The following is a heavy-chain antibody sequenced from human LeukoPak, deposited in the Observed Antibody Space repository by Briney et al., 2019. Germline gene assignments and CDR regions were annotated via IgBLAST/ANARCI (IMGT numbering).Heavy chain of an antibody. CDR2: IYPSGST. J-gene: IGHJ4*02. CDR3: ARGEYNFGTGDY. Sequence: TLSLTCEVSGASFSSGRYYWSWIRQAAGKGLEWIGRIYPSGSTNYNPSLKSRVIISIDTSKTQFSLNLTSVTASDTALYYCARGEYNFGTGDYWGQGILVTVSS. D-gene: IGHD3/OR15-3a*01. V-gene: IGHV4-61*02. CDR1: GASFSSGRYY.